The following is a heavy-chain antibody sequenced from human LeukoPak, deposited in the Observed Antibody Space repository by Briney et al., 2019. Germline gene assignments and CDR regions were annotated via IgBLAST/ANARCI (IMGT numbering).Heavy chain of an antibody. D-gene: IGHD3-22*01. Sequence: ASVKVSCKASGGTFSSYAISWVRQAPGQGLEWMGRIIPILGVANYAQKFQGRVTITADKSTSTAYMELSSLRSEDTAVYYCARDEVVTHAYDYWGQGTLVTVSS. CDR3: ARDEVVTHAYDY. V-gene: IGHV1-69*04. CDR2: IIPILGVA. J-gene: IGHJ4*02. CDR1: GGTFSSYA.